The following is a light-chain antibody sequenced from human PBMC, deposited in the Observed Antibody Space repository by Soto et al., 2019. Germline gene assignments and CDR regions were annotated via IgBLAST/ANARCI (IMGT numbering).Light chain of an antibody. CDR2: AAS. V-gene: IGKV1-39*01. CDR1: LSISNY. CDR3: QQSYSTAWA. Sequence: DIQMTQSPSSLSASVGDRVTITCRASLSISNYLNWYQQKPGKAPKLLIYAASSLQSGVPSRFSGSGSGTDFTLNISSLQPEDFATYYCQQSYSTAWAFGQGTKVEIK. J-gene: IGKJ1*01.